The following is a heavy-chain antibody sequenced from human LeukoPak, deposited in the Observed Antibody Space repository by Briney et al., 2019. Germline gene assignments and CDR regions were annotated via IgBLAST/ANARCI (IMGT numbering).Heavy chain of an antibody. V-gene: IGHV3-48*03. D-gene: IGHD6-6*01. CDR3: ARGYRSAARRLLPMDV. CDR1: GFTFSSYE. CDR2: ISSSGSTI. J-gene: IGHJ6*03. Sequence: GGSLRLSCAASGFTFSSYEMNWVRQAPGKGLEWVSYISSSGSTIYYADSVKGRFTISRDNAKNLLYLQMNSLRAEDTAVYYCARGYRSAARRLLPMDVWGKGTTVTVSS.